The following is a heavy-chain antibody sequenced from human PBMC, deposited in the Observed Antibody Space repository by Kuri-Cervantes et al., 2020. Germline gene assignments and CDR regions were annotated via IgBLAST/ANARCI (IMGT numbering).Heavy chain of an antibody. CDR3: ARTGGAFWSGYFFFDY. CDR1: GGTFSSYA. Sequence: SVKVSCKASGGTFSSYAISWVRQAPGQGLEWMGGIIPIFGTANYARKFQGRVTITADKSTSTAYMELSSLRSEDTAVYYCARTGGAFWSGYFFFDYWGQGTLVTVSS. D-gene: IGHD3-3*01. CDR2: IIPIFGTA. J-gene: IGHJ4*02. V-gene: IGHV1-69*06.